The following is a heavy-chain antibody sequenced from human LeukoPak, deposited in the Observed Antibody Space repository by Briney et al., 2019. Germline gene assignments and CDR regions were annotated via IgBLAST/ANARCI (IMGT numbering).Heavy chain of an antibody. CDR2: INHSGST. CDR3: ARGIGGT. CDR1: GGSFSGYY. D-gene: IGHD1-1*01. Sequence: PSETLSLTCAVYGGSFSGYYWSWIRQPPGKGLEWIGEINHSGSTNYNPSLKSRVTISVDTSKNQFSLKLSPVTAADTAVYYCARGIGGTWGQGTLVTVSS. J-gene: IGHJ4*02. V-gene: IGHV4-34*01.